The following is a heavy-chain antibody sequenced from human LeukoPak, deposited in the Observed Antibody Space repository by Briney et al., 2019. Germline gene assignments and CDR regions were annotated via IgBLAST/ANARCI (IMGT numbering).Heavy chain of an antibody. CDR2: ISSSSSYI. CDR1: GFTFSSYS. Sequence: GGSLRLSCAASGFTFSSYSMNWVRQAPGKGLEWVSSISSSSSYIYYADSVKGRFTISRDNAKNSLYLQMNSLRAEDTAVYYCARDMSDGWYKAFDIWGQGTMVTVSS. D-gene: IGHD6-19*01. V-gene: IGHV3-21*01. CDR3: ARDMSDGWYKAFDI. J-gene: IGHJ3*02.